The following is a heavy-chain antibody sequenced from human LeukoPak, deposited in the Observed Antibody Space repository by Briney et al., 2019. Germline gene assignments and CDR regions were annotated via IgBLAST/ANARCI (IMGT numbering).Heavy chain of an antibody. J-gene: IGHJ4*02. CDR1: GYTFTGYY. CDR3: AKEVHYYDSSDYFPLGY. D-gene: IGHD3-22*01. CDR2: INPNSGGT. V-gene: IGHV1-2*02. Sequence: ASVKVSCKAPGYTFTGYYMHWVRQAPGQGLEWMGWINPNSGGTNYAQKFQGRVTMTRDTSISTAYMELSRLTSDDTAVYYCAKEVHYYDSSDYFPLGYWGQGTLITVSS.